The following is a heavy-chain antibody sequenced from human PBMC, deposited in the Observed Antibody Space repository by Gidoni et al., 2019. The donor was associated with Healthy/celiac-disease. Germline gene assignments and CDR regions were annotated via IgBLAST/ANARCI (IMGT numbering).Heavy chain of an antibody. Sequence: EVQLVESGGGLVKPGGSLRLSCAASGFTFRSYSMNWVRQAPGKGLEWVSSISSSSSYIYYADSGKGRFTISRDNAKNSLYLQMNSLRAEDTAVYYCAGGRYFDWTDAFDIWGQGTMVTVSS. CDR1: GFTFRSYS. V-gene: IGHV3-21*01. D-gene: IGHD3-9*01. CDR3: AGGRYFDWTDAFDI. CDR2: ISSSSSYI. J-gene: IGHJ3*02.